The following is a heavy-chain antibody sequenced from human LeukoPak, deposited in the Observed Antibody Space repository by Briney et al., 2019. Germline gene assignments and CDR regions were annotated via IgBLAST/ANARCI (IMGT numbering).Heavy chain of an antibody. CDR1: GFTFSSYS. V-gene: IGHV3-21*04. Sequence: GGSLRLSCAASGFTFSSYSMKWVRQAPGKGLEWVSSIHSSSNYIDYVDSVKGRFTISRDNAKNSLYLQMNSLRAEDTAVFYCARDQYDTWSRRGNFDSWGQGTLVIVSS. J-gene: IGHJ4*02. CDR3: ARDQYDTWSRRGNFDS. D-gene: IGHD3-3*01. CDR2: IHSSSNYI.